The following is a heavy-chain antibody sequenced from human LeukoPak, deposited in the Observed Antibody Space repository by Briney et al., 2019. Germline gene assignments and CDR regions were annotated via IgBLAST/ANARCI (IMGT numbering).Heavy chain of an antibody. Sequence: GASVKVSCKASGYTFTSYGISWVRQAPGQGLEWMGWISAYNGNTNYAQKLQGRVTMTTDTSTSTVYMELSSLRSEDTAVYYCARATGYAPHFDYWGQGTLVTVSS. CDR3: ARATGYAPHFDY. J-gene: IGHJ4*02. V-gene: IGHV1-18*01. D-gene: IGHD3-9*01. CDR1: GYTFTSYG. CDR2: ISAYNGNT.